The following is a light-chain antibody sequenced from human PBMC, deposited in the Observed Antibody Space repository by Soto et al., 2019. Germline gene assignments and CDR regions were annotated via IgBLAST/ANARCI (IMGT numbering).Light chain of an antibody. Sequence: VMTQSRATLSVSPGERATLSCRASQSVKVHLAWYQQTPGRSPRLLMHTASSRATGIPARFSGSGSGTEFTLTISSLQSEDFAFYYCQQYNGWPLTFGGGTKV. CDR2: TAS. CDR3: QQYNGWPLT. J-gene: IGKJ4*01. CDR1: QSVKVH. V-gene: IGKV3-15*01.